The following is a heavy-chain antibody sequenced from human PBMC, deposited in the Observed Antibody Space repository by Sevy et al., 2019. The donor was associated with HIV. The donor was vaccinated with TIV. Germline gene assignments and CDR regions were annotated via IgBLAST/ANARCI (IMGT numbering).Heavy chain of an antibody. D-gene: IGHD2-21*01. CDR1: GYTFTSSW. V-gene: IGHV5-51*01. Sequence: GESLKISCQGSGYTFTSSWVDWVRQLPGKGLEWMGTIYPGDSDTRYSPSFQGQVTISVDKSTNTAFPQWASLRTSDTAMYYCARRTRDCDGDTCYGTYFDIWGQGTLVTVSS. CDR3: ARRTRDCDGDTCYGTYFDI. J-gene: IGHJ4*02. CDR2: IYPGDSDT.